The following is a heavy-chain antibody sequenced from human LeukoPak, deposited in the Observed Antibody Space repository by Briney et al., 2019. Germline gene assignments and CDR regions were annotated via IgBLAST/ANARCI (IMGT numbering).Heavy chain of an antibody. D-gene: IGHD6-19*01. CDR1: GFTLSSYS. CDR3: ARGSSSGLGAFDL. CDR2: ISSSSSYI. V-gene: IGHV3-21*01. Sequence: PGGSLRLSCAASGFTLSSYSMNWVRQAPGKGLECVSSISSSSSYIFYADSVKGRFTISRDNDKNFLYLQMNSLRAEDTAVYYCARGSSSGLGAFDLWGQGTMVTVSS. J-gene: IGHJ3*01.